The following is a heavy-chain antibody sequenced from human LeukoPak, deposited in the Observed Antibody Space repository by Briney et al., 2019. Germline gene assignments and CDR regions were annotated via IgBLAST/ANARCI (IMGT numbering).Heavy chain of an antibody. D-gene: IGHD3-10*01. CDR3: ARAYGSGSDI. V-gene: IGHV1-18*01. CDR1: GYTFTSYG. CDR2: ISAYNGNT. Sequence: GASVKLSCKSSGYTFTSYGISWERQAPGQGLEWMGWISAYNGNTNYAQKLQGRVTMTTDTSTSTDYMELRRLRSDDTAVYYCARAYGSGSDIWGQGTMVTVSS. J-gene: IGHJ3*02.